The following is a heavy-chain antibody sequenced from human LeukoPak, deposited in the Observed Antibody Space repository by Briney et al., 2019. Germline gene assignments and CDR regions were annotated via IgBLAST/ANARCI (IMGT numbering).Heavy chain of an antibody. V-gene: IGHV4-39*07. CDR3: ASEALSVAGYNY. CDR2: IYYSGST. CDR1: GGSISSSSYY. J-gene: IGHJ4*02. Sequence: PSETLSLTCTVSGGSISSSSYYWGWIRQPPGKGLEWIGSIYYSGSTYYNPSLKSRVTISVDTSKNQFSLKLSSVTAADTAVYYCASEALSVAGYNYWGQGTLVTVSS. D-gene: IGHD6-19*01.